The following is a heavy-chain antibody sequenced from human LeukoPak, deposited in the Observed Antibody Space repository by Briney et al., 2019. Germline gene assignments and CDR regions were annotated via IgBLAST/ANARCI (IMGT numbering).Heavy chain of an antibody. D-gene: IGHD6-13*01. CDR3: ATNIHSYSSSWGHFDY. J-gene: IGHJ4*02. CDR2: IIPIFGTA. Sequence: ASVKVSCKASGGTFSSYAISWVRQAPGQGLEWMGRIIPIFGTANYAQKFQGRVTITTAESTSTAYMELSSLRSEDTAVYYCATNIHSYSSSWGHFDYWGQETLVTVSS. CDR1: GGTFSSYA. V-gene: IGHV1-69*05.